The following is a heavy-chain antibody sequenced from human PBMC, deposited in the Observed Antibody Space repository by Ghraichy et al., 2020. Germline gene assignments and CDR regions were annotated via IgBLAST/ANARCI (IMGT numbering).Heavy chain of an antibody. CDR2: IYYSGST. D-gene: IGHD2/OR15-2a*01. CDR3: VKGGDYCLDY. Sequence: GSLNISCAVSGGSIDGRNWWSWVRQPPGKGLEWIGEIYYSGSTNYNPSLKSRVSISVDTSKNQISLRLSSVTAADTAVYYCVKGGDYCLDYWGQGTLVTVSS. V-gene: IGHV4-4*02. J-gene: IGHJ4*02. CDR1: GGSIDGRNW.